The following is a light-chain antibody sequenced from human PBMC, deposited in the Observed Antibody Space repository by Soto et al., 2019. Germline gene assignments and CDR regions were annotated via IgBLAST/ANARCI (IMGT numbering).Light chain of an antibody. J-gene: IGKJ1*01. CDR3: HQYGNSPGT. CDR1: QRVSSNY. CDR2: DAP. V-gene: IGKV3D-20*01. Sequence: DIVMTQSPATLSLSPVERATLSCVASQRVSSNYLAWYQQEPGLAPKLLIYDAPSRATGIPDRFSGSGSGTDFTLTISRLETEDFAVYYCHQYGNSPGTFGQGTKVDI.